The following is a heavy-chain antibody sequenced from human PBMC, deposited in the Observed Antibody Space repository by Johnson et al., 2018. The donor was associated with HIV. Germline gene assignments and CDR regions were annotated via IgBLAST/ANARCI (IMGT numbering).Heavy chain of an antibody. Sequence: VQLVESGGGVVQPGRSLRLSCAASGFTFSSYWMSWVRQAPGKGLEWVANIKQDGNEKYYVDSVKGRFSISRDNAKNSLHLQMNSLKIEDTAVYYCFTEPPPDTNYVRLHDVFDIWGQGTMVTVSS. J-gene: IGHJ3*02. CDR3: FTEPPPDTNYVRLHDVFDI. V-gene: IGHV3-7*03. CDR2: IKQDGNEK. D-gene: IGHD3-16*01. CDR1: GFTFSSYW.